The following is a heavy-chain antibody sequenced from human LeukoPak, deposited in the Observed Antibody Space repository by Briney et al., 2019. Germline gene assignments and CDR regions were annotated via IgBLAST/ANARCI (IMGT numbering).Heavy chain of an antibody. CDR2: INPNSGGT. CDR3: ARDRRYWLLWFREFDAFDI. J-gene: IGHJ3*02. Sequence: ASVKVSCKASGYTFTGSYMHWVRQAPGQGLEWMGWINPNSGGTNYAQKFQGRVTMTRDTSISTAYMELSRLRSDDTAVYYCARDRRYWLLWFREFDAFDIWGQGTMVTVSS. V-gene: IGHV1-2*02. CDR1: GYTFTGSY. D-gene: IGHD3-10*01.